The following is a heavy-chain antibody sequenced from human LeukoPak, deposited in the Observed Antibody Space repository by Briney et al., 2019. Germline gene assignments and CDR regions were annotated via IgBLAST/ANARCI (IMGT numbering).Heavy chain of an antibody. CDR3: AKDPSSGWYFWFDP. CDR2: ISGSGGST. V-gene: IGHV3-23*01. J-gene: IGHJ5*02. D-gene: IGHD6-19*01. CDR1: GFTFSSYA. Sequence: PGGSLRLSCAASGFTFSSYAMSWVRQAPGKGLEWVSAISGSGGSTYHADSVKGRFTISRDNSKNTLYLQMNSLRAEDTAVYYCAKDPSSGWYFWFDPWGQGALVTVSS.